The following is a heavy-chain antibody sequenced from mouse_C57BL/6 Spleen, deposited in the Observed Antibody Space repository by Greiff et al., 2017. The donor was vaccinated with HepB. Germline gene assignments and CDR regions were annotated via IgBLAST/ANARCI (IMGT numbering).Heavy chain of an antibody. CDR2: IYPGSGST. CDR3: ARGGSFYDYDRFAY. J-gene: IGHJ3*01. V-gene: IGHV1-55*01. CDR1: GYTFTSYW. D-gene: IGHD2-4*01. Sequence: QVQLKQPGAELVKPGASVKMSCKASGYTFTSYWITWVKQRPGQGLEWIGDIYPGSGSTNYTEKFKSKATLTVDTSSSTAYMQLSSLTSEDSAVYYCARGGSFYDYDRFAYWGQGTLVTVSA.